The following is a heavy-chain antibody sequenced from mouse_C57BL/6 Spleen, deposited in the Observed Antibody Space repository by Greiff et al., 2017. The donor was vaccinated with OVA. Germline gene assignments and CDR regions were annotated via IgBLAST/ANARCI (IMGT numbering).Heavy chain of an antibody. D-gene: IGHD2-1*01. CDR2: IRNKANGYTT. V-gene: IGHV7-3*01. CDR3: ARYIYGNYAMDY. J-gene: IGHJ4*01. CDR1: GFTFTDYY. Sequence: EVKLVESGGGLVQPGGSLSLSCAASGFTFTDYYMSWVRQPPGKALEWLGFIRNKANGYTTEYSASVKGRFTISRDNSQSILYLQMNALRAEDSATYYCARYIYGNYAMDYWGQGTSVTVSS.